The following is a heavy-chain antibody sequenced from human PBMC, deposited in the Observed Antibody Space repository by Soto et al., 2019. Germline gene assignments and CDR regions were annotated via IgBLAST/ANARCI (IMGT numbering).Heavy chain of an antibody. CDR3: ARNYGSGSYLSYYSYMDV. J-gene: IGHJ6*03. CDR2: MNPNSGNT. V-gene: IGHV1-8*01. CDR1: GYTFTSYD. Sequence: QVQLVQSGAEVKKPGASVKVSCKASGYTFTSYDINWVRQATGQGLEWMGWMNPNSGNTGYAQKFQGRVTMTRNTSISTAYMELSRLRSEDTAVYYCARNYGSGSYLSYYSYMDVWGKGTTVTVSS. D-gene: IGHD3-10*01.